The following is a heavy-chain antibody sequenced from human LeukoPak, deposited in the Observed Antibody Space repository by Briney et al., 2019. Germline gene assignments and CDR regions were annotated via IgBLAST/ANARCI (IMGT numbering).Heavy chain of an antibody. Sequence: GGSLRLSCAASGFAFRTYAMSWVRQAPGKGPEGVSAISGSGDKTFYAESVRGRFTISRDNSRNTLYLQMNSLRAEDTAVYYCAKDLNYGFDSWGQGTLVTV. D-gene: IGHD3-10*01. J-gene: IGHJ4*02. V-gene: IGHV3-23*01. CDR2: ISGSGDKT. CDR3: AKDLNYGFDS. CDR1: GFAFRTYA.